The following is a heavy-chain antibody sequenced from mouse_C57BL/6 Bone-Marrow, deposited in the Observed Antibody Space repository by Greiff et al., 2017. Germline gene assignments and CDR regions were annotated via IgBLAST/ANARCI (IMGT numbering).Heavy chain of an antibody. V-gene: IGHV1-52*01. J-gene: IGHJ3*01. D-gene: IGHD2-4*01. CDR3: ARWDDYDGAWFAY. Sequence: VQLQQSGAELVRPGASVKLSCKASGYTFTSSWMHWVKQRPIQGLEWIGNIDPSDSETHYNQKFKDKATLTVDKSSSTAYMQLSSLTSEDSAVYYCARWDDYDGAWFAYWCQGTLVTVSA. CDR2: IDPSDSET. CDR1: GYTFTSSW.